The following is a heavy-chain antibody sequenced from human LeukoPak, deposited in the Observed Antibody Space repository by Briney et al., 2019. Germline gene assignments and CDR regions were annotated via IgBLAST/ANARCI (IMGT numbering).Heavy chain of an antibody. CDR2: IYTSGST. Sequence: SETLSLTCTVSGGSISSYYWSWIRQPAGKGLEWIGRIYTSGSTNYNPSLKSRVTMSVDTSKNQFSLKLSSVTAADTAVYYCARGVVVPAAILYASDYYYYMDVWGKGTTVTVSS. J-gene: IGHJ6*03. V-gene: IGHV4-4*07. D-gene: IGHD2-2*01. CDR1: GGSISSYY. CDR3: ARGVVVPAAILYASDYYYYMDV.